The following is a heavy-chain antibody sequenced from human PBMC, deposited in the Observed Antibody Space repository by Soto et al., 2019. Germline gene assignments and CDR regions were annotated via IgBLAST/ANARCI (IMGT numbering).Heavy chain of an antibody. Sequence: GGSLRLSCAASGFTVSSNYMSWVRQAPGKGLEWVSVIYSGGSTYYADSVKGRFTISRDNSKNTLYLQMNSLRAEDTAVYYCARGPITMIGRDRSRYFDLWGRGTLVTVSS. CDR1: GFTVSSNY. CDR3: ARGPITMIGRDRSRYFDL. CDR2: IYSGGST. D-gene: IGHD3-22*01. V-gene: IGHV3-53*01. J-gene: IGHJ2*01.